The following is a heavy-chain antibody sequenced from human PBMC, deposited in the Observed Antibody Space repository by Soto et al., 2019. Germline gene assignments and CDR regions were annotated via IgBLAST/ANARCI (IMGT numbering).Heavy chain of an antibody. D-gene: IGHD6-13*01. CDR2: ISSSSSTI. CDR1: GCTCGGFG. V-gene: IGHV3-48*01. J-gene: IGHJ5*02. CDR3: ARHPERIAQIGWFDP. Sequence: GGPLRLSWAAAGCTCGGFGMNWVRQVPGKGLEWVSYISSSSSTIYYADSVKGRFTISRDNAKNSLYLQMNSLRAEDTAVYYCARHPERIAQIGWFDPWGQGTLVTVSS.